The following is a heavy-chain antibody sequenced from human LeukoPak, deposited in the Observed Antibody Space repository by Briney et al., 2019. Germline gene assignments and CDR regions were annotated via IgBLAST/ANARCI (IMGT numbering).Heavy chain of an antibody. CDR1: GGSISSYY. V-gene: IGHV4-59*01. CDR2: IYYSGST. CDR3: ARQYLGYFDL. D-gene: IGHD2-2*01. Sequence: ASETLSLTCTVSGGSISSYYWSWIRQPPGKGLEWIGYIYYSGSTNHNPSLKSRVTISVDTSKNQFSLKLSSVTAADTAVYYCARQYLGYFDLWGRGTLVTVSS. J-gene: IGHJ2*01.